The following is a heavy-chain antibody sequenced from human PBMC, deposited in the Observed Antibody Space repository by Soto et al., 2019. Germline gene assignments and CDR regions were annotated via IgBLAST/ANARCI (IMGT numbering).Heavy chain of an antibody. CDR3: AGRLGATNYGMVV. D-gene: IGHD1-26*01. CDR2: IYGGDST. Sequence: EVQRVDSGGGFSQPGGSLRLYCVASEFTVSSNYMNWVRQAPGQWLECVSTIYGGDSTYYADSVKGRLTISRDNSKSTRYLQMTNLRAEDTAVYYWAGRLGATNYGMVVWCQGTTVTVSS. J-gene: IGHJ6*02. V-gene: IGHV3-53*01. CDR1: EFTVSSNY.